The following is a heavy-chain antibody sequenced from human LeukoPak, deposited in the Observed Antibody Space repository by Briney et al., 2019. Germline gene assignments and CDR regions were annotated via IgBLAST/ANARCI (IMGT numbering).Heavy chain of an antibody. CDR1: GFTFTDYG. Sequence: LRLSCEASGFTFTDYGMHWVRQPPGKGLEWIGEINHSGSTKYKSSLKSRVTISEDMPKNQFSLKLKSVTAADTAVYYCARHDSVWGRIDPWGQGTLVTVSS. V-gene: IGHV4-34*01. J-gene: IGHJ5*02. D-gene: IGHD3-16*01. CDR2: INHSGST. CDR3: ARHDSVWGRIDP.